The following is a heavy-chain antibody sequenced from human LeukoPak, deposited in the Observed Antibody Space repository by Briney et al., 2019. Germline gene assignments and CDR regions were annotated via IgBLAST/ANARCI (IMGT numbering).Heavy chain of an antibody. J-gene: IGHJ5*02. V-gene: IGHV4-59*12. Sequence: PSETLSLTCTVSGGSISSYYWSWIRQPPGKGLEWIGYIYYSGSTNYNPSLKSRVTISVDTSKNQFSLKLSSVTAADTAVYYCARGLLFHRITIFGVVIIRSDWFDPWGQGTLVTVSS. D-gene: IGHD3-3*01. CDR2: IYYSGST. CDR3: ARGLLFHRITIFGVVIIRSDWFDP. CDR1: GGSISSYY.